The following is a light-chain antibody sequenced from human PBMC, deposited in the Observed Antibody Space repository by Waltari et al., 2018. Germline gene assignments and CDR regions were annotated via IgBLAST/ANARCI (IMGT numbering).Light chain of an antibody. CDR3: QSYDTSLSVV. CDR2: GST. CDR1: GSNIGAGYD. V-gene: IGLV1-40*01. Sequence: QSVLTQPPSVSGAPGQRVTISCPGSGSNIGAGYDAHWYQPLPRAAPKLLIYGSTSRPLGVPARFFGSTSGTSASLAIIGLQAEDEADYYCQSYDTSLSVVFGGGTKLTVL. J-gene: IGLJ3*02.